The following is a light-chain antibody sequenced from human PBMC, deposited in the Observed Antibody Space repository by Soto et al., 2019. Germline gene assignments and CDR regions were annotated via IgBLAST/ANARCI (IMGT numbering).Light chain of an antibody. CDR2: EGS. J-gene: IGLJ2*01. CDR3: SSYAGGVV. Sequence: QSALTQPASVSGSPGQSITISCTGTSSDLGSYNLVSWYQHHPGKAPKLMIYEGSNRPSGVSNRFSGSNSGNTASLTISGLQAEDEADYHCSSYAGGVVFGGGPKLTVL. V-gene: IGLV2-23*01. CDR1: SSDLGSYNL.